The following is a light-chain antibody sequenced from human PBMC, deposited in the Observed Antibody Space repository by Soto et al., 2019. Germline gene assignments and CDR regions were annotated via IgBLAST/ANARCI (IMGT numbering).Light chain of an antibody. Sequence: QSALTQPASVSGSPGQSITISCTGTRSDVGRYNYVSWYQQHPGKAPKLMIYEVTYRPSGVSARFSGSKSGNTASLTISGLQAEDEADYYCSLYTTASTYVFGTGTKVTVL. CDR3: SLYTTASTYV. CDR1: RSDVGRYNY. CDR2: EVT. J-gene: IGLJ1*01. V-gene: IGLV2-14*01.